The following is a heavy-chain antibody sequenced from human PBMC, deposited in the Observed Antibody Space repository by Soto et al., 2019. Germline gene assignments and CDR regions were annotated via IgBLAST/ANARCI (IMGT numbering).Heavy chain of an antibody. V-gene: IGHV3-23*01. J-gene: IGHJ4*02. CDR3: AREDYAGASPRFDY. CDR1: GFTFTSYV. Sequence: EVQLLESGGGLVQRGGSQRLSCAASGFTFTSYVMSWVRQAPGKGLEWVAGISGGGSTAFYADSVKGRFTISRDNAKNTLVLQMDSLRAEDTAIYYCAREDYAGASPRFDYWGLGALVTVSS. D-gene: IGHD4-17*01. CDR2: ISGGGSTA.